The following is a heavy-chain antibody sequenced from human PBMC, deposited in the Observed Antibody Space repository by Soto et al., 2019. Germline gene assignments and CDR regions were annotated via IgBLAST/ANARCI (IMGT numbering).Heavy chain of an antibody. V-gene: IGHV1-69*06. CDR2: TIPVFNTA. CDR3: ARGVYGSGNYYTGPSAFDS. CDR1: GGTLSDHG. Sequence: QVQLEQSGAEVKKPGSSVKVSCKASGGTLSDHGVAWLRQAPGQGLEWMGGTIPVFNTAKYAQKFQGRVTVTADKFTNIAYRELSSLRSEDTAFYFCARGVYGSGNYYTGPSAFDSWGQGTMVIVSS. D-gene: IGHD3-10*01. J-gene: IGHJ3*02.